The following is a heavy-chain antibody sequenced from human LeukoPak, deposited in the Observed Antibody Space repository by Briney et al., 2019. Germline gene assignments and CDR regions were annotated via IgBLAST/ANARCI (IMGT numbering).Heavy chain of an antibody. CDR1: EFSVGSNY. D-gene: IGHD3-22*01. J-gene: IGHJ4*02. CDR3: AKDDYYDSSGYWPFDY. V-gene: IGHV3-66*01. Sequence: PGGSLRLSCAASEFSVGSNYMTWVRQAPGKGMEWVSLIYSGGSTYYADSVKGRFTISRDNSKNTLYLQMNSLRAEDTAVYYCAKDDYYDSSGYWPFDYWGQGTLVTVSS. CDR2: IYSGGST.